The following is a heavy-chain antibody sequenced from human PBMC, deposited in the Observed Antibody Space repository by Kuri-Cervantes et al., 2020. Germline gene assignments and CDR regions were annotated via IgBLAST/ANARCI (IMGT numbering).Heavy chain of an antibody. J-gene: IGHJ6*02. V-gene: IGHV1-3*02. CDR1: GYAFSSYD. D-gene: IGHD6-13*01. Sequence: ASVKVSCKASGYAFSSYDMHWVRQAPGQRPEWMGRSNAGNGNTKYSQEFQGRVTMTRNTSISTAYMELSSLRSEDTAVYYCARGSTSSWYRGDYYYGMDVWGQGTTVTVSS. CDR2: SNAGNGNT. CDR3: ARGSTSSWYRGDYYYGMDV.